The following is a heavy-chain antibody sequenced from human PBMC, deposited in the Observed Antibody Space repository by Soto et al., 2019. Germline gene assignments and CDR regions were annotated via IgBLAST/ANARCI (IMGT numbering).Heavy chain of an antibody. V-gene: IGHV3-15*01. CDR2: IKSKTDGGTT. J-gene: IGHJ6*02. CDR3: TTGPPHYYYGMDV. Sequence: GGSLRLSCAASGFTFSNAWMSWVRQAPGKGLEWVGRIKSKTDGGTTDYAAPVKGRFTISRDDSKNTLYLQMNSLKTEDTAVYYCTTGPPHYYYGMDVWGQGTTVTVSS. CDR1: GFTFSNAW.